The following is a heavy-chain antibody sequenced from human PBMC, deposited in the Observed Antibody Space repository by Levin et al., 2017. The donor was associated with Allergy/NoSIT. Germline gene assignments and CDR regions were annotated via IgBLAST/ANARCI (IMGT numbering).Heavy chain of an antibody. Sequence: SSETLSLTCAVSGGSISSGGYSWSWIRQPPGKGLEWIGYIYYSGSTNYNPSLKSRVTISVDTSKNQFSLKLSSVTAADTAVYYCARDQGGVMGSYYFDYWGQGTLVTVSS. D-gene: IGHD3-16*01. J-gene: IGHJ4*02. V-gene: IGHV4-61*08. CDR2: IYYSGST. CDR3: ARDQGGVMGSYYFDY. CDR1: GGSISSGGYS.